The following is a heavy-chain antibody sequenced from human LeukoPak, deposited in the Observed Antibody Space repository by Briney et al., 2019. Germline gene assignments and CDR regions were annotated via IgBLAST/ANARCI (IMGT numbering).Heavy chain of an antibody. CDR2: IYRDGTT. Sequence: GGSLRLSCTASEFTFGDFAISWVRQAPGKGLEWVSVIYRDGTTYYADSVRGRFTISRDTSKNTLYLQMDSLRAEDTAVFYCARGVGRLGELSLYYGRPSFFDYWGQGTLVTVSS. CDR1: EFTFGDFA. V-gene: IGHV3-53*01. J-gene: IGHJ4*02. CDR3: ARGVGRLGELSLYYGRPSFFDY. D-gene: IGHD3-16*02.